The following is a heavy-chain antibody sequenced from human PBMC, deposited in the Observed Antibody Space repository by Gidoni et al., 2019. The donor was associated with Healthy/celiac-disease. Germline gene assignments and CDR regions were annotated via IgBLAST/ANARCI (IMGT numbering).Heavy chain of an antibody. J-gene: IGHJ4*02. V-gene: IGHV3-30*03. CDR1: GFTFSSYG. D-gene: IGHD1-26*01. Sequence: QVQLVASGGGVVQPGRSLRLSCAASGFTFSSYGMHWVRQAPGKGLEWVAVISYDGSNKYYADSVKGRFTISRDNSKNTLYLQMNSLRAEDTAVYYCARVGGQLLPGNDYWGQGTLVTVSS. CDR2: ISYDGSNK. CDR3: ARVGGQLLPGNDY.